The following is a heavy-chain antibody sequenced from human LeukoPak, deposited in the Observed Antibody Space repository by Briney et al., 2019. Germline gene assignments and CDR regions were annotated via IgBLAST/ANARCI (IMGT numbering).Heavy chain of an antibody. CDR3: ARGGLQLWPLNFDY. V-gene: IGHV4-39*07. J-gene: IGHJ4*02. Sequence: PSETLSLTCTVSGGSISSSSYYWGWIRQPPGKGLEWIGSIYYSGSTYYNPSLKSRVTISVDTSKNQFSLKLSSVTAADTAVYYCARGGLQLWPLNFDYWGQGTLVTVSS. D-gene: IGHD5-18*01. CDR2: IYYSGST. CDR1: GGSISSSSYY.